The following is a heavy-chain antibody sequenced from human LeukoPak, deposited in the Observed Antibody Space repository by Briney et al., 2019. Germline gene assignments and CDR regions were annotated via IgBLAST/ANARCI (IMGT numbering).Heavy chain of an antibody. D-gene: IGHD1-26*01. Sequence: GGSLRLSCAASGFTFSSYAMSWVRQAPGKGLEWVSAISSNGGSTYYANSVRGRFTISRDNSKNTLYLQMGSLRAEDMAVYYCAREGYSGSYPYFDYWGQGTLVTVSS. CDR2: ISSNGGST. J-gene: IGHJ4*02. V-gene: IGHV3-64*01. CDR3: AREGYSGSYPYFDY. CDR1: GFTFSSYA.